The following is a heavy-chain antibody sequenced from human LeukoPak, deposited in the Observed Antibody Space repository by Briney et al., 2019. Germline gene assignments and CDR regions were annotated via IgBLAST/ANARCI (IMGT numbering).Heavy chain of an antibody. CDR3: ARASEIAAAADFDY. J-gene: IGHJ4*02. D-gene: IGHD6-13*01. V-gene: IGHV4-34*01. CDR1: GGSFSGYY. Sequence: SETLSLTCAVYGGSFSGYYWSWIRQPPGKGLEWIGEINHSGSTNYNPSLKSRVTISVDTSKNQFSLQLNSVTPEDTAVYYCARASEIAAAADFDYWGQGTLVTVSS. CDR2: INHSGST.